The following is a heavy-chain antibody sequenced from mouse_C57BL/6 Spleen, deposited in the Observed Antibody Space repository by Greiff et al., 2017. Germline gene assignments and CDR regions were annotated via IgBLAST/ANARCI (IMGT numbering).Heavy chain of an antibody. D-gene: IGHD1-1*02. CDR2: INPSSGYT. J-gene: IGHJ2*01. CDR1: GYTFTSYW. Sequence: QVQLKQSGAELAKPGASVKLSCKASGYTFTSYWMHWVKQRPGQGLEWIGDINPSSGYTKYNQKFKDKATLTADKSSSTAYMQLSSLTYEDSAVYYCARDMAGNYFDYWGQGTTLTVSS. CDR3: ARDMAGNYFDY. V-gene: IGHV1-7*01.